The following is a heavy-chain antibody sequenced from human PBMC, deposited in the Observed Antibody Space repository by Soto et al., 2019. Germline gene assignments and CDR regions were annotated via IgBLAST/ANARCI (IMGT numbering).Heavy chain of an antibody. CDR3: ARRDYVWGSYRRWAFDI. V-gene: IGHV4-30-2*03. D-gene: IGHD3-16*02. CDR2: IYHSGST. J-gene: IGHJ3*02. CDR1: GGSISSGGYS. Sequence: SETLSLTCAVSGGSISSGGYSWSWIRQPPGKGLEWIGYIYHSGSTYYNPSLKSRVTISVDTSKNQFSLKLSSVTAADTAVYYCARRDYVWGSYRRWAFDIWGQGTMVTVSS.